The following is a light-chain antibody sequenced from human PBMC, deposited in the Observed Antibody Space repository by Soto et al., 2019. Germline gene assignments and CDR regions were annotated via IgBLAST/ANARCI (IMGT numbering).Light chain of an antibody. Sequence: QSVLTQPASVSGSPGQSITISCTGTSSDAGGYNYVSWFQQHPGKAPKLKIYEVSNRPSGVSNRFSGSKSGYTASLTISELQAEDEADYYCTSFTSSSTWVFGGGTKLTVL. V-gene: IGLV2-14*03. CDR2: EVS. J-gene: IGLJ3*02. CDR3: TSFTSSSTWV. CDR1: SSDAGGYNY.